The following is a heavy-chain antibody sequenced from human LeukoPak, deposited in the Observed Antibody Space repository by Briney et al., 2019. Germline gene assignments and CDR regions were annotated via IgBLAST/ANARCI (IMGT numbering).Heavy chain of an antibody. CDR1: GGTFSSYA. D-gene: IGHD5-18*01. J-gene: IGHJ4*02. CDR3: ARVGGDTAMAFDY. CDR2: IIPILGIA. V-gene: IGHV1-69*04. Sequence: ASVKVSCKASGGTFSSYAISWVRQAPGQRLEWMGRIIPILGIANYAQKFQGRVTITADKFTSTAYMELSSLRSEDTAVYYCARVGGDTAMAFDYWGQGTLVTVSS.